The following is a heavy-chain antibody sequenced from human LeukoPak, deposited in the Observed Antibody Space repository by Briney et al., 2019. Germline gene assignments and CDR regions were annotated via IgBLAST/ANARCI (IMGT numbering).Heavy chain of an antibody. CDR2: IKQDGSEK. J-gene: IGHJ1*01. CDR3: ASYVVVPAAIPYFQH. CDR1: GFTFSSYW. D-gene: IGHD2-2*02. V-gene: IGHV3-7*01. Sequence: GGSLRLSCAASGFTFSSYWMSWVRQAPGKGLEWVANIKQDGSEKYYVDSVKGRFTISRDNAKNSLYLQMNSLRAEDTAMYYCASYVVVPAAIPYFQHWGQGTLVTVSS.